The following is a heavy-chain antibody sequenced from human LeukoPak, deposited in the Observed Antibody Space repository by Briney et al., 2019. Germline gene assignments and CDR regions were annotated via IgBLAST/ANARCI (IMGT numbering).Heavy chain of an antibody. J-gene: IGHJ3*02. CDR2: ISHSSDYI. D-gene: IGHD3-9*01. CDR3: ARDLPLHLTLDAFDI. CDR1: GFAFSTYT. Sequence: GGSLRLSCAASGFAFSTYTLNWVRQAPGKGLEWVSSISHSSDYIYYADSVKGRFTISRDNAKNSLYLQMNNLRAEDTAVYYCARDLPLHLTLDAFDIWGQGTMVTVSS. V-gene: IGHV3-21*01.